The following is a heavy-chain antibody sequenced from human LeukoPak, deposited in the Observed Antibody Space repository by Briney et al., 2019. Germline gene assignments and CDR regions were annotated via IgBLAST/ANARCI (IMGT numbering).Heavy chain of an antibody. D-gene: IGHD3-3*01. CDR2: INPNSGGT. CDR1: GYTFTGYY. J-gene: IGHJ6*03. Sequence: ASVKVSCKASGYTFTGYYMHWVRQAPGQGLEWMGWINPNSGGTNYAQKFQGRVTMTRDTSISTAYKELSRLRSDDTAVYYCARVLRFLEWSPGYMDVWGKGTTVTVSS. V-gene: IGHV1-2*02. CDR3: ARVLRFLEWSPGYMDV.